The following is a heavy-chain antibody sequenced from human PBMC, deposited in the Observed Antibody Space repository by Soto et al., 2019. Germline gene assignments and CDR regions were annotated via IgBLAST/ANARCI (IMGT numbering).Heavy chain of an antibody. CDR1: GFIFGAYA. V-gene: IGHV3-23*01. CDR2: ISDTVGTT. D-gene: IGHD6-19*01. CDR3: AKAQWLLGGDYFDS. Sequence: EVQLLESGGGLVQPGGSLRLSCEASGFIFGAYAMAWVRQAPGKGLEWVASISDTVGTTYYAESVKGRFTVSGEISKHTLFLQMKSLGVDDRAVYYCAKAQWLLGGDYFDSWGEGALVTVSS. J-gene: IGHJ4*02.